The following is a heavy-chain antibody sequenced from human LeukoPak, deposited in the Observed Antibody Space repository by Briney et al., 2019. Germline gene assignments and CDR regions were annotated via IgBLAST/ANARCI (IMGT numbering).Heavy chain of an antibody. CDR1: GFTFTGYA. V-gene: IGHV3-23*01. Sequence: GGSLRLSCAASGFTFTGYAMSWVRQAPGKGLEWVSAISGSGGSTYYADSVKGRFTISRDNSKNTLYLQMNSLRAEDTAVYYCAKDRHYGAYYFDYWGQGTLVTVSS. D-gene: IGHD4-17*01. J-gene: IGHJ4*02. CDR2: ISGSGGST. CDR3: AKDRHYGAYYFDY.